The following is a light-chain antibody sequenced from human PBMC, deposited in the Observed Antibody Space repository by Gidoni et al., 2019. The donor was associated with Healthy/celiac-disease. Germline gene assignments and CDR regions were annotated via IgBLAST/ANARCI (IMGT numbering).Light chain of an antibody. CDR1: QSVSSSY. Sequence: EIVLTQSPGTLSLSPGERATLSCRASQSVSSSYLAWYQQKPGQAPMLLFYGASSRATGFPDRFSGSGSGTDFTLTISRLETEDFAVYYCQQYGSSPRTFGQGAKVEIK. CDR2: GAS. CDR3: QQYGSSPRT. J-gene: IGKJ1*01. V-gene: IGKV3-20*01.